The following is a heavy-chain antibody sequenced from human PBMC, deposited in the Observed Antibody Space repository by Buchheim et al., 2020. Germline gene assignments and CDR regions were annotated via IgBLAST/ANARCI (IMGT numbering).Heavy chain of an antibody. CDR2: ISSGSSII. D-gene: IGHD1-26*01. CDR1: GLTFNTYS. Sequence: EVQLVESGGGLVQPGGSLRLSCAASGLTFNTYSMNWVRQAPGKGLEWVSYISSGSSIIYYADSVQGRFTISRDNAKNSLYLQMNSLRAEDTAVYYCARGNSGNYVDYWGQGTL. V-gene: IGHV3-48*04. CDR3: ARGNSGNYVDY. J-gene: IGHJ4*02.